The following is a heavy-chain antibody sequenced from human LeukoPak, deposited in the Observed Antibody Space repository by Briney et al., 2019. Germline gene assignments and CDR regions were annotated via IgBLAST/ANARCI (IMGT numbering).Heavy chain of an antibody. V-gene: IGHV4-34*01. Sequence: SETLSLTCAVYGGSFSGYYWSWIRQPPGKGLEWIGEINHSGSTNYNPSLKSRVTISLDKSKNQVSLKLNSATAADTAVYYCARALGAFDIWGQGTMVTVSS. CDR2: INHSGST. CDR3: ARALGAFDI. J-gene: IGHJ3*02. CDR1: GGSFSGYY.